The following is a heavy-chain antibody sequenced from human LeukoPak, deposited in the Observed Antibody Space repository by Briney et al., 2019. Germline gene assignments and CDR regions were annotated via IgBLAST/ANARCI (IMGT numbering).Heavy chain of an antibody. J-gene: IGHJ4*02. CDR1: GGSFSGYY. Sequence: PSETLSLTCAVYGGSFSGYYWSWIRQPPGKGLEWIGEINHSGRTNYNPSLKSRVTISVDTSKNQFSLKLSSVTAADTAVYYCARAADYGDCDYWGQGTLVTVSS. CDR3: ARAADYGDCDY. V-gene: IGHV4-34*01. D-gene: IGHD4-17*01. CDR2: INHSGRT.